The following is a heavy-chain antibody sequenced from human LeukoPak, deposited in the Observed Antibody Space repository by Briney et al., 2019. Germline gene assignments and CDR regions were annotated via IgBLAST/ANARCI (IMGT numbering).Heavy chain of an antibody. CDR3: AKSGPYGDFLFDY. J-gene: IGHJ4*02. CDR1: GFTFSSYA. CDR2: ISGSGGST. Sequence: GRSLRLSCAASGFTFSSYAMSWVRQAPGKGLEWVSGISGSGGSTDYADSVKGRFTISRDNSKNTLYLQMNSLRAEDTAVYYCAKSGPYGDFLFDYWGQGTLVTVSS. D-gene: IGHD4-17*01. V-gene: IGHV3-23*01.